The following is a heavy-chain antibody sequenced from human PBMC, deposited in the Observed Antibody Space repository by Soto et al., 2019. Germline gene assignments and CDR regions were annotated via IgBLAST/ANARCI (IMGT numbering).Heavy chain of an antibody. CDR3: ERDRETILGVVNFDY. CDR2: IWYDGSNK. Sequence: GALSVYCGKAGFCLSDFVIYWVRQAPGKGLEWVAVIWYDGSNKYYADSVKGRFTISRDNSKNTLYLQMNRLRAEDTAVYYCERDRETILGVVNFDYWGQGTLVTVSS. V-gene: IGHV3-33*01. D-gene: IGHD3-3*01. CDR1: GFCLSDFV. J-gene: IGHJ4*02.